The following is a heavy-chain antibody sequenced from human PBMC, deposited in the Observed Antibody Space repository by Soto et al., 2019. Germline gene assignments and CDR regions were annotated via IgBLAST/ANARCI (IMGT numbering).Heavy chain of an antibody. D-gene: IGHD3-10*01. CDR2: IDTSGENT. CDR3: AKRPLDSGGHYFDY. V-gene: IGHV3-23*04. Sequence: EVQLVESGGGLVQPGGSLRLSCAASGFTFSRSAMSWVRQTPEKGLEGVSTIDTSGENTYYTDSVKGRFTIARDNSKNTLYLQMDSLRAEDSGFFYCAKRPLDSGGHYFDYWGQGTLMTVSS. J-gene: IGHJ4*02. CDR1: GFTFSRSA.